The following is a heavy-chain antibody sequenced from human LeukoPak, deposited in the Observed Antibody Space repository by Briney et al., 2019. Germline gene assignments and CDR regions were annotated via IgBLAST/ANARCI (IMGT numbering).Heavy chain of an antibody. CDR3: ARDTRGIAAAGTGDY. Sequence: SETLSLTCTVSGGSISSSSYYWGWIRQPPGKGLEWIGSIYYSGSTYYNPSLKSRVTISVDTSKNQFSLKLSSVTAADTAVYYCARDTRGIAAAGTGDYWGQGTLVTVSS. D-gene: IGHD6-13*01. J-gene: IGHJ4*02. CDR1: GGSISSSSYY. V-gene: IGHV4-39*07. CDR2: IYYSGST.